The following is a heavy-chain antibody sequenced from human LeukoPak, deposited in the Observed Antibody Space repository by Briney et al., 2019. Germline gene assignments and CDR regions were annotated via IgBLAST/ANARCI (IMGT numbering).Heavy chain of an antibody. D-gene: IGHD5-18*01. CDR3: ARPLGYSYGNKSFDY. V-gene: IGHV4-34*01. J-gene: IGHJ4*02. CDR1: GVSFSGYY. CDR2: INHSGST. Sequence: SETLSLTCAVYGVSFSGYYWSWIRQPPGKGLEWIGEINHSGSTNYNPSLKSRVTISVDTAKNKFSLKLSSVTAADTAVYYCARPLGYSYGNKSFDYWGQGTLVTVSS.